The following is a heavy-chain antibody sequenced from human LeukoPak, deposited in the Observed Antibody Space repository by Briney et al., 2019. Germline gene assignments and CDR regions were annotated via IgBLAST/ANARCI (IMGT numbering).Heavy chain of an antibody. J-gene: IGHJ6*02. D-gene: IGHD3-10*01. V-gene: IGHV3-7*04. Sequence: PGGSLRLSCSGSGFTFSSYWMRWVRQAPGKGLEWVANIKQDGSEKYYVDSVKGRFTISRDNAKNSLYLQMNSLRAEDTAVYYCARVIITTGGFDYGMDVWGQGTTVTVSS. CDR2: IKQDGSEK. CDR3: ARVIITTGGFDYGMDV. CDR1: GFTFSSYW.